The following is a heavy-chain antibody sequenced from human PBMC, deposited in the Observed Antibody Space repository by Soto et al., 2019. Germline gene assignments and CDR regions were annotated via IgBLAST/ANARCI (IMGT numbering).Heavy chain of an antibody. CDR2: INSDGSST. CDR1: GFTFSSYW. D-gene: IGHD2-15*01. J-gene: IGHJ4*02. V-gene: IGHV3-74*01. Sequence: GGSLRLSCAASGFTFSSYWMHWVRQAPGKGLVWVSRINSDGSSTSYADSVKGRFTISRDNAKNTLYLQMNSLRAEDTAVYYCARGGGYCSGGSCYPLYWGQGTLVTVSS. CDR3: ARGGGYCSGGSCYPLY.